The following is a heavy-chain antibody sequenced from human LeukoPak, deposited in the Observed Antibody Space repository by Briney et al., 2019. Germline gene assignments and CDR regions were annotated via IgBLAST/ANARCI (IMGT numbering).Heavy chain of an antibody. CDR1: GGSISSSSYY. CDR2: IYYSGST. V-gene: IGHV4-39*01. J-gene: IGHJ4*02. Sequence: ASEALSLTCTVSGGSISSSSYYWGWICQPPGKGLEWIGSIYYSGSTYYNPSLKSRVTISVDTSKNQFSLKLSSVTAADTAVYYCARLRPPVNIVVVPAAGIDDYWGQGTLVTVSS. D-gene: IGHD2-2*01. CDR3: ARLRPPVNIVVVPAAGIDDY.